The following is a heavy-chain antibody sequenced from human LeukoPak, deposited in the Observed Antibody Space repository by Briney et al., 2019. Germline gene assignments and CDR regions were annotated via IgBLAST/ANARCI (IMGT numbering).Heavy chain of an antibody. CDR2: IRYDESNK. CDR3: EKDYQWLVDY. D-gene: IGHD6-19*01. V-gene: IGHV3-30*02. J-gene: IGHJ4*02. Sequence: GGSLRLSCAASGFTFTSHGMHWVRQAPGKGLEWVAFIRYDESNKYYADSVKGRFTISRDISKNTLYLQMNSLRAEDTAVYYCEKDYQWLVDYWGQGTLVTVSS. CDR1: GFTFTSHG.